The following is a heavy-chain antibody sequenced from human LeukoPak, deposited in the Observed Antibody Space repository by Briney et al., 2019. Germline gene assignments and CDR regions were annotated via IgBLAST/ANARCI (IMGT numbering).Heavy chain of an antibody. Sequence: ASVKVSCKASGYTFTSYAMHWVRQAPGQRLEWMGWINAGNGDTKHSQKFQGRVTITRDTSASTAYMELSSLRSEDTAVYYCARGYCSSTSCYTSNAFDIWGQGTMVTVSS. J-gene: IGHJ3*02. V-gene: IGHV1-3*01. CDR3: ARGYCSSTSCYTSNAFDI. CDR2: INAGNGDT. CDR1: GYTFTSYA. D-gene: IGHD2-2*02.